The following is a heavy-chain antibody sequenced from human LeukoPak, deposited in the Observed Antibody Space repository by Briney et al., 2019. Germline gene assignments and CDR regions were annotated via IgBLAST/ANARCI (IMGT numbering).Heavy chain of an antibody. CDR2: INPNSGGT. CDR1: GYTFTGYY. CDR3: ARGSYHRTYYFDY. J-gene: IGHJ4*02. Sequence: ASVKVPCKASGYTFTGYYMHWVRQAPGQGLEWMGWINPNSGGTNYAQKFQGRVTMTRDTSISTAYMELSRLRSDDTAVYYCARGSYHRTYYFDYWGQGTLVTVSS. D-gene: IGHD1-26*01. V-gene: IGHV1-2*02.